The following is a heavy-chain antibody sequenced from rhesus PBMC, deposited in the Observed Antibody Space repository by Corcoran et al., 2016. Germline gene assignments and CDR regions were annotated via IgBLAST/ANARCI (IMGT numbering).Heavy chain of an antibody. Sequence: QVQLQESGPGVVKPSETLSLTGAVSGGSISDSYRWSWIRKPPGKGLEWIGYIYGSSTHTNYNPSLKSRVTISIDTSKNQFSLKLSSVTAADTAVYYCARQIAAAGKGYFDLWGPGTPITISS. CDR2: IYGSSTHT. CDR3: ARQIAAAGKGYFDL. CDR1: GGSISDSYR. V-gene: IGHV4S10*01. D-gene: IGHD6-25*01. J-gene: IGHJ2*01.